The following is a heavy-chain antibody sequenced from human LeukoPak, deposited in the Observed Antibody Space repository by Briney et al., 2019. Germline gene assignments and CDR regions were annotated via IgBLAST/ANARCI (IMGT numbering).Heavy chain of an antibody. D-gene: IGHD2-15*01. V-gene: IGHV3-30*02. CDR2: IRYNGSNK. CDR3: AKDFVVVGATVHYGMDV. J-gene: IGHJ6*02. Sequence: PGGSLRLSCAASGFTFSSYDMHWVRHAPGKGLEWVACIRYNGSNKYYAYSVKGRCTISRDNSKNTLSLQMNRLRAEDTAVYYCAKDFVVVGATVHYGMDVWGQGTTVTVSS. CDR1: GFTFSSYD.